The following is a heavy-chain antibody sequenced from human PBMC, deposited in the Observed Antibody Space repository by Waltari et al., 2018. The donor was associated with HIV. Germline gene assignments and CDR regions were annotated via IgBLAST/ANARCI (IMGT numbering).Heavy chain of an antibody. D-gene: IGHD3-16*01. V-gene: IGHV1-2*06. Sequence: QTLLVQSESEVREPGATVVISCKASGERFRNYFLYWRRQAPEQRLEWMGLINPDTGYTTYSQTFRTRFTITRYTSSASTYMEMTRLTAADTATYFCARGDDLSLTHLPPGFRLEFWGKGSLVSVSS. CDR1: GERFRNYF. CDR2: INPDTGYT. J-gene: IGHJ4*02. CDR3: ARGDDLSLTHLPPGFRLEF.